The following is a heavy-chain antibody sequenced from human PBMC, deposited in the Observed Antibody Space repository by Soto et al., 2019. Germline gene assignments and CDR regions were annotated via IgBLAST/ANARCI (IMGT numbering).Heavy chain of an antibody. CDR3: ARQARGTTWSDFDY. CDR2: IYYSGTN. Sequence: QLQLQESGPGLVKPSETLSLTCTVSGGSISNSDYYWGWIRQSPGKGLEWIGSIYYSGTNFYDPSLRSRLSMSVDTSKNQFSLRLNSVTAADTAVHYCARQARGTTWSDFDYWSQGTLVTVSS. D-gene: IGHD1-7*01. V-gene: IGHV4-39*01. J-gene: IGHJ4*02. CDR1: GGSISNSDYY.